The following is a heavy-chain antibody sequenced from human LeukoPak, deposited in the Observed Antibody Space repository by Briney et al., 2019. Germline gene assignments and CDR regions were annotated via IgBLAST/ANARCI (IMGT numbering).Heavy chain of an antibody. CDR1: GFTLSSYS. D-gene: IGHD6-19*01. CDR3: ARDVEQWLVRVYYFDY. Sequence: GGSLRLSCATSGFTLSSYSMNWVRQAPGKGLEWVSYISSGSTTIYYADSVKGRFTISRDNDKNSLYLQMNSLRADDTAVYYCARDVEQWLVRVYYFDYWGQGTLVTVSS. V-gene: IGHV3-48*01. CDR2: ISSGSTTI. J-gene: IGHJ4*02.